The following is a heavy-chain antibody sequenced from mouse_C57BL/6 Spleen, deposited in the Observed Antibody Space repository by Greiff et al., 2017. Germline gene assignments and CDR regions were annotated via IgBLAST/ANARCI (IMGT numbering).Heavy chain of an antibody. CDR1: GYTFTSYW. CDR2: IYPGSGST. D-gene: IGHD2-14*01. CDR3: AREGRRGYFDD. J-gene: IGHJ2*01. V-gene: IGHV1-55*01. Sequence: VQLQQPGAELVKPGASVKMSCKASGYTFTSYWITWVKQRPGQGLEWIGDIYPGSGSTNYNEKFKSKATLTVASSSSTAYMQLSSLTSEDSAVFYCAREGRRGYFDDWGQGTTLTVSS.